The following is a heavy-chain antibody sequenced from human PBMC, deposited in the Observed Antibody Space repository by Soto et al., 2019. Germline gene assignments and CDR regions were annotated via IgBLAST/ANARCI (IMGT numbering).Heavy chain of an antibody. J-gene: IGHJ4*02. Sequence: SQTLSLTCAISGDNVSSNSDAWNWIRQSPSRGLEWLGRTYYRSRWYTDYAVPVKSRITINPDTSKNQFSLQLNSVTPEDTAVYYCAKGSSGWLFDYWVRGTLVTVS. CDR2: TYYRSRWYT. D-gene: IGHD6-19*01. CDR3: AKGSSGWLFDY. V-gene: IGHV6-1*01. CDR1: GDNVSSNSDA.